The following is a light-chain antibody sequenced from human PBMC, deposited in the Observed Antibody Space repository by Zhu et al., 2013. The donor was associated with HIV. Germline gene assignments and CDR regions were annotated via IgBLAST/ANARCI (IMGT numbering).Light chain of an antibody. CDR2: DAS. CDR3: QQRSSWPFT. V-gene: IGKV3-11*01. Sequence: EIVMTQSPATLSLSPGEGATLSCRASQTVTSNLAWYQQKPGQAPRLLIYDASNRTTGIPARFSGSGSGTDFILTISSLEPEDFAVYYCQQRSSWPFTFGQGTRLEIK. J-gene: IGKJ5*01. CDR1: QTVTSN.